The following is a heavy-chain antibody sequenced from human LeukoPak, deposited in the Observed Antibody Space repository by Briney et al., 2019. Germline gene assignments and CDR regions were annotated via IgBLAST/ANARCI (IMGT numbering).Heavy chain of an antibody. J-gene: IGHJ4*02. CDR2: IYYSGST. CDR1: GGSISSYY. D-gene: IGHD2-2*02. V-gene: IGHV4-59*01. Sequence: SETLSLTCTVSGGSISSYYWSWIRQPPGKGLEWIGYIYYSGSTNYNPSLKSRVTISVDTSKNQFSLKLSSVTAADTAVYYCARDRGYCSSTSCYTRFDYWGQGTPVTVSS. CDR3: ARDRGYCSSTSCYTRFDY.